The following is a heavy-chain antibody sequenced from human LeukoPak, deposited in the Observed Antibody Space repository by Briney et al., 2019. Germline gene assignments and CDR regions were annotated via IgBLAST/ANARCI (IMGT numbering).Heavy chain of an antibody. Sequence: PGGSLRLSCAASGFTFSSYWMHWVRHAPGKGLVWVSRNNSDGSSTNYADSVKGRFTISRDNAKNTLYLQMNSLRAEDTAMYYCARAVYYSNYLGYWGQGTLVTVSS. J-gene: IGHJ4*01. CDR1: GFTFSSYW. CDR3: ARAVYYSNYLGY. V-gene: IGHV3-74*01. CDR2: NNSDGSST. D-gene: IGHD3-10*01.